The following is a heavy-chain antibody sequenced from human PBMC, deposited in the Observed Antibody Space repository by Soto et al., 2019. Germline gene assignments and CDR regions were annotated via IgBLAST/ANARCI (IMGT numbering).Heavy chain of an antibody. Sequence: QVLLQESGPGLVKPSETLSLTCTVSGVSVNSGSFYWTWIRQPPGKGLEWIGFVSYSGTTNDNASLKSRVTISVDTSRSQISLKVSSVTAADTAVYYCARGATVTHSDYWGQGTLVTVSS. V-gene: IGHV4-61*01. CDR3: ARGATVTHSDY. CDR2: VSYSGTT. CDR1: GVSVNSGSFY. D-gene: IGHD4-17*01. J-gene: IGHJ4*02.